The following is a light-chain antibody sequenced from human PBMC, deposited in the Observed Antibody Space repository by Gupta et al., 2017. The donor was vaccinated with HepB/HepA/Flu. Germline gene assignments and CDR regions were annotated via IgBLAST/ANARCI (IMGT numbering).Light chain of an antibody. CDR3: QQSDSTPWT. CDR2: AAS. Sequence: DIQMTQSPSSLSASVGDRVTITCRASQSISSYLNWYQQKPGKAPKLLIYAASSLQSGVPSRFSGSGSVTDFTLTIISLQPEDYATHYCQQSDSTPWTSGQGTKVEIK. CDR1: QSISSY. J-gene: IGKJ1*01. V-gene: IGKV1-39*01.